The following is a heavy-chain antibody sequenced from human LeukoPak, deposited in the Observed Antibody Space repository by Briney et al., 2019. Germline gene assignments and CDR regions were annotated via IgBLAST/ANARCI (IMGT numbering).Heavy chain of an antibody. D-gene: IGHD3-22*01. CDR3: ARSILRYYFDSSGYYPYYFDY. CDR2: IYYSGST. CDR1: GGSISSSSYY. V-gene: IGHV4-39*07. J-gene: IGHJ4*02. Sequence: SETLSLTCTVSGGSISSSSYYWGWIRQPPGKGLEWIGSIYYSGSTYYNSSLKSRVTMSIDTSKNQFSLKLSSVTAADTAVYYCARSILRYYFDSSGYYPYYFDYWGQGMLVTVSS.